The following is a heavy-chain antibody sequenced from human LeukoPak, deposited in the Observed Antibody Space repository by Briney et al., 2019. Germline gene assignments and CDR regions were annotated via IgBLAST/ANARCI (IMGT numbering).Heavy chain of an antibody. CDR3: ARPLSGSYYGAYGYYYYGMDV. CDR2: INQDGSEK. D-gene: IGHD1-26*01. Sequence: GGSLRLSCAASGFTFSRYWMMWVRQAPGKGLEWVATINQDGSEKYYVDSVKGRSSISRDNAKKSLYLQMNSLRAEDTAVYYCARPLSGSYYGAYGYYYYGMDVWGQGTTVTVSS. J-gene: IGHJ6*02. CDR1: GFTFSRYW. V-gene: IGHV3-7*02.